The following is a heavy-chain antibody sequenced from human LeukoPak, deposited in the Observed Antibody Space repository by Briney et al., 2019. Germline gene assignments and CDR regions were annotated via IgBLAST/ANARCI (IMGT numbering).Heavy chain of an antibody. Sequence: GGSLRLSCAASGFTFSNAWMSWVRQASGKGLEWVGRIRSKANSYATAYAASVKGRFTISRDDSKNTAYLQMNSLKTEDTAVYYCNRQGSVGYYSYYMDVWGKGTTVTVSS. V-gene: IGHV3-73*01. CDR1: GFTFSNAW. CDR3: NRQGSVGYYSYYMDV. J-gene: IGHJ6*03. D-gene: IGHD1-26*01. CDR2: IRSKANSYAT.